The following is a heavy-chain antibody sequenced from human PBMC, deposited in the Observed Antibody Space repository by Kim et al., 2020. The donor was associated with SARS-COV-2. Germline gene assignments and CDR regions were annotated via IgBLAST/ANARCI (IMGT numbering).Heavy chain of an antibody. Sequence: GGSLRLSCAASGFTVSSNYMSWVRQAPGKGLEWVSVIYSCGSTYYADSVKGRFTISRDNSKNTLYLQMNSLRAEDTAVYYCAGSPRYCSSTSCYPGRCFSMDVWGQGTTVTVSS. J-gene: IGHJ6*02. D-gene: IGHD2-2*01. CDR2: IYSCGST. CDR3: AGSPRYCSSTSCYPGRCFSMDV. V-gene: IGHV3-66*03. CDR1: GFTVSSNY.